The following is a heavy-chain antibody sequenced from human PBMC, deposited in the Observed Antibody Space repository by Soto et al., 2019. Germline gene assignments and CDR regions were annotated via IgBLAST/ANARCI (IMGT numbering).Heavy chain of an antibody. Sequence: QVQLIQSEAEVKKPGSSVRVSCTASGGIFGSHGFSWVRQAPGQRLEWVGGFIPIFRTLTYTEKFQARVRLASDDSTNTVYLDLSSLTSEDTAVYYCVRDRRIYYSDPHDEFVASDYEVWGQGTMVSVSS. CDR1: GGIFGSHG. D-gene: IGHD3-22*01. CDR2: FIPIFRTL. V-gene: IGHV1-69*01. CDR3: VRDRRIYYSDPHDEFVASDYEV. J-gene: IGHJ3*01.